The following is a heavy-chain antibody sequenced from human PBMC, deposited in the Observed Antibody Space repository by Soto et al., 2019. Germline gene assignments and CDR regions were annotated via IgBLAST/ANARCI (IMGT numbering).Heavy chain of an antibody. J-gene: IGHJ3*02. CDR2: VYDRDGT. V-gene: IGHV3-53*01. D-gene: IGHD5-12*01. CDR1: GLTVSGKKY. CDR3: ATCHLREHAYDI. Sequence: ESGGGLIQPGGSLRLSCVASGLTVSGKKYMAWVRQAPGKGPEWVSGVYDRDGTYYADSVRGRFTPSIGSSRTTVYLQTRDLRPDDTARYFCATCHLREHAYDICGEGTLVTVAS.